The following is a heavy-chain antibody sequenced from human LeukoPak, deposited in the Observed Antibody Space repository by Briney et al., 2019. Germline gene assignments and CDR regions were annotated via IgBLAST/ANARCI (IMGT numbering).Heavy chain of an antibody. CDR1: GYTFTCYY. CDR3: ARDRSFGVVTLAYY. V-gene: IGHV1-2*02. CDR2: INPNSGGT. Sequence: ASVKVSCKASGYTFTCYYMHWVRQAPGQGLEWMGWINPNSGGTNYAQKFQGRVTMTRDTSISTAYMELSRLRSDDTAVYYCARDRSFGVVTLAYYWGQGTLVTVSS. J-gene: IGHJ4*02. D-gene: IGHD3-3*01.